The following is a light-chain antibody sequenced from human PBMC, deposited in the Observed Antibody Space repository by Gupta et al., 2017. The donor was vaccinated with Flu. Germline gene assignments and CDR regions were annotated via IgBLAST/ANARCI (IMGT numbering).Light chain of an antibody. CDR3: MRGTPPWT. CDR1: PSREYKNGIPY. CDR2: EVS. Sequence: DVVMSQSPIYLSVNLGQAASIPCRSSPSREYKNGIPYLTWFQQRPGQSPGRLIYEVSNRDSGVPNRFGGRGSVTVFTLKISRVDADDVVFYYCMRGTPPWTFGQGTRLEI. V-gene: IGKV2-30*01. J-gene: IGKJ2*02.